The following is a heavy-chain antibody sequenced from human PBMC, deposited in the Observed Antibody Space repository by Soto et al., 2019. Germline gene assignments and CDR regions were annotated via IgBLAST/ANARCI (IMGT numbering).Heavy chain of an antibody. CDR1: GFTFSSYA. CDR2: ISGSGGST. D-gene: IGHD1-26*01. V-gene: IGHV3-23*01. CDR3: AKDPYSVYSTY. Sequence: GGSLGLSCAASGFTFSSYAMSWVRQAPGKGLEWVSAISGSGGSTYYADSVKGRFTISRDNSKNTLYLQMNSLRAEDTAVYYCAKDPYSVYSTYRCQATLLTVSS. J-gene: IGHJ4*02.